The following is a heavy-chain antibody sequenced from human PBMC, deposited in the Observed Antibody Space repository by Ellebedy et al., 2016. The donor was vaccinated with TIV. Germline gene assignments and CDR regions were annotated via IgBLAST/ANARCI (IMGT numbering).Heavy chain of an antibody. D-gene: IGHD1-14*01. V-gene: IGHV3-7*01. CDR1: GFTFSNYW. CDR2: IKQDGSDK. CDR3: AREGKNEPYYYYYGMDV. Sequence: GESLKISCAASGFTFSNYWMSWVRQAPGKGLEWVANIKQDGSDKYYVDSVKGRFTISRDDAKNSLYLQMNTLRAEDTAVYYCAREGKNEPYYYYYGMDVWGQGTTVTVSS. J-gene: IGHJ6*02.